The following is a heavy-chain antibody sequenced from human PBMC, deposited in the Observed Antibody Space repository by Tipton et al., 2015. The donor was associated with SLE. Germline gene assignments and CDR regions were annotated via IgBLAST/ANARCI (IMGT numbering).Heavy chain of an antibody. CDR3: AADIYGDYDYLDF. J-gene: IGHJ4*02. CDR2: VDNSGST. CDR1: GGPISSHY. V-gene: IGHV4-59*11. D-gene: IGHD4-17*01. Sequence: TLSLTCTVSGGPISSHYWSWIRQPPGKGLEWIGYVDNSGSTNYNPSLKSRVTISVDTSKNQFSLRMSSVTAADTAVYFCAADIYGDYDYLDFWGQGTLVTVSS.